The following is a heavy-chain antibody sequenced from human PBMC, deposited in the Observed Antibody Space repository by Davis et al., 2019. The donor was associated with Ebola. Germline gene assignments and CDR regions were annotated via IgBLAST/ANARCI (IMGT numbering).Heavy chain of an antibody. Sequence: SETLSLTCTVSGVSIYSYYWSWVRQSPGKGLEWIGYVYFSGSATYSPSLENRATMSIDTSKNHVSLKLTSVTPADTAVYYCANDDYWGQGTVVTVSS. D-gene: IGHD5-12*01. CDR3: ANDDY. CDR1: GVSIYSYY. V-gene: IGHV4-59*01. J-gene: IGHJ4*02. CDR2: VYFSGSA.